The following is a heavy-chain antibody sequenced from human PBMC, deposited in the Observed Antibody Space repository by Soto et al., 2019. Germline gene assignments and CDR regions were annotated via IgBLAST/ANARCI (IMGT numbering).Heavy chain of an antibody. CDR2: IYWDDDK. V-gene: IGHV2-5*02. J-gene: IGHJ4*02. D-gene: IGHD2-2*01. CDR3: ARTIVVVPAAMPRFDY. CDR1: GFSLSTSGVG. Sequence: QITLKESGPTLVKPTQTLTLSCTFSGFSLSTSGVGVGWIRQPPGKALEWLALIYWDDDKRYSPSLKSRLTITKDTSKNQVVLTMTNMDPVDTATYYCARTIVVVPAAMPRFDYWGQGTLVTVSS.